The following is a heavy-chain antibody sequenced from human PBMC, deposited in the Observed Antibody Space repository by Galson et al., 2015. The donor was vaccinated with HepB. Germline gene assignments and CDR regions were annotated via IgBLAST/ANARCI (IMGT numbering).Heavy chain of an antibody. V-gene: IGHV3-23*01. J-gene: IGHJ4*02. CDR2: ISSDGVNI. D-gene: IGHD3-10*01. CDR3: AKQLRGVIVTGGDY. CDR1: GFTFSSSA. Sequence: SLRLSCAASGFTFSSSAMSWVRQAPGKGLEWVSAISSDGVNIYYADSVKGRFTISRGNSKNTLYLQMNSLRAEDTAVYYCAKQLRGVIVTGGDYWGQGTLVTVSS.